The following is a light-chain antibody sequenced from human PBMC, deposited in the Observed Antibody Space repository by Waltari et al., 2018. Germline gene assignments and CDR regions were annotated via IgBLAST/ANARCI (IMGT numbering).Light chain of an antibody. CDR1: QSITSN. CDR2: GAS. V-gene: IGKV3-15*01. Sequence: EIVLTQSPVILSVSPGERTTLSCRASQSITSNLAWYQQNPGQSPRLLIYGASIRAAGSPARFSGSGSGTEFTLTISSLQSEDFAVYYCQQYNNWLPLTFGGGTKVEIK. J-gene: IGKJ4*01. CDR3: QQYNNWLPLT.